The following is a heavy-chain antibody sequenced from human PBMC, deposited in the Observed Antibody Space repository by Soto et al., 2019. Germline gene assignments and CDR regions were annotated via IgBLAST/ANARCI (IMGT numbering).Heavy chain of an antibody. D-gene: IGHD3-16*01. V-gene: IGHV1-46*01. CDR2: INPTGGRT. Sequence: ASVKVSCKASGYSFTSYYIHWVRQAPGQGLEWIGLINPTGGRTTYAQRFQGRVIMTRDTATSTLYLQLASLRSDDTALYYCARGGSVTKSFNHYFGMDVWGQGSTVTVSS. CDR1: GYSFTSYY. J-gene: IGHJ6*02. CDR3: ARGGSVTKSFNHYFGMDV.